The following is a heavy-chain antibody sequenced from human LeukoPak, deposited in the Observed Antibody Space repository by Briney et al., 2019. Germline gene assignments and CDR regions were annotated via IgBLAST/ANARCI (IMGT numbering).Heavy chain of an antibody. J-gene: IGHJ4*02. D-gene: IGHD3-9*01. CDR1: GGSISSYY. V-gene: IGHV4-59*01. CDR2: IYYSGST. CDR3: ASTDILTGTTFDY. Sequence: KASETLSLTCTVSGGSISSYYWSWVRQPPGKGLEWLGYIYYSGSTNYNPSLKSRVTISVDTSKNQFSLKLSSVTAADTAVYYCASTDILTGTTFDYWGQGTPVTVSS.